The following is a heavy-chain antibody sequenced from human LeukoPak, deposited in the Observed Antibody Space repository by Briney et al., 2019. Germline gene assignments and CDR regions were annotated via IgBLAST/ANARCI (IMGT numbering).Heavy chain of an antibody. CDR3: ARDGGYCSSTSCYDEMSWFDP. V-gene: IGHV3-30-3*01. J-gene: IGHJ5*02. CDR2: ISYDGSNK. Sequence: GRSLGLSCAASGFTFSSYAMHWVRQAPGKGLEWVAVISYDGSNKYYADSVKGRFTISRDNSKNTLYLQMNSLRAEDTAVYYCARDGGYCSSTSCYDEMSWFDPWGQGTLVTVSS. CDR1: GFTFSSYA. D-gene: IGHD2-2*03.